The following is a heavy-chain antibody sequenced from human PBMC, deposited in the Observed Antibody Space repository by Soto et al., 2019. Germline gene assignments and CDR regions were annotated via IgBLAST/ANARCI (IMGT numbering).Heavy chain of an antibody. V-gene: IGHV4-4*02. CDR1: GDSISSMNW. CDR2: IHHSGST. CDR3: ARYDYGSGNDYNIDY. D-gene: IGHD3-10*01. Sequence: SETLSLTCAFSGDSISSMNWWIWVRQPPGKGLEWIGEIHHSGSTNYNPSLKSRVTISVEKSKNQFSLKLSSVTAADSAVYYCARYDYGSGNDYNIDYWGQGILVTVSS. J-gene: IGHJ4*02.